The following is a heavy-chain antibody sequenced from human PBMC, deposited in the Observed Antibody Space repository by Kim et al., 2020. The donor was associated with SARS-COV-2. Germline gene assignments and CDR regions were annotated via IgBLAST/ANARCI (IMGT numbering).Heavy chain of an antibody. Sequence: SEKARVTISRDNSKNTLYLQMTSLRAEDTAVYYCAIDKNRNVGLPWYFDLWGRGTLVTVSS. J-gene: IGHJ2*01. CDR3: AIDKNRNVGLPWYFDL. V-gene: IGHV3-30*07. D-gene: IGHD1-26*01.